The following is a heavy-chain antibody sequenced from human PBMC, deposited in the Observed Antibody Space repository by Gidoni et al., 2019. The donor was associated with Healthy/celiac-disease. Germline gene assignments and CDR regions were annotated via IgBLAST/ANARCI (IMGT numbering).Heavy chain of an antibody. D-gene: IGHD4-4*01. CDR2: IGTAGDP. J-gene: IGHJ6*02. CDR3: ARALPADSNPYYYYYYGMDV. CDR1: GFTFSSYD. Sequence: EVQLVESGGGLVQPGGSLRLSCAASGFTFSSYDMHWVRQATGKGLEWVSAIGTAGDPYYPGSVKGRFTISRENAKNSLYLQMNSLRAGDTAVYYCARALPADSNPYYYYYYGMDVWGQGTTVTVSS. V-gene: IGHV3-13*05.